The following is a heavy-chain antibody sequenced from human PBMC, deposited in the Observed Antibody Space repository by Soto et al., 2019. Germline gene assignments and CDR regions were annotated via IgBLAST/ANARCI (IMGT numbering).Heavy chain of an antibody. V-gene: IGHV4-61*02. Sequence: SETLSLTCTVSGGSISSGGYYWSWIRQPAGKGLEWIGRIYTSGSTDYNPSLESRVTMSVDTSKNQFSLKLRSVIVADTAVYHCARFVRSCSATTCSTRADVWGQGITVTVSS. D-gene: IGHD2-2*01. CDR1: GGSISSGGYY. CDR2: IYTSGST. CDR3: ARFVRSCSATTCSTRADV. J-gene: IGHJ6*02.